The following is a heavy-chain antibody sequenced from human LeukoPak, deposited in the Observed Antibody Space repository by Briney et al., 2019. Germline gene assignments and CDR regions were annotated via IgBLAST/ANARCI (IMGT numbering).Heavy chain of an antibody. CDR2: IIPIFGTA. CDR1: GGTFSSYA. Sequence: SVKVSCKASGGTFSSYAISWVRQAPGQGLEWMGRIIPIFGTANYAQKFHGRVTITTDESTSTAYMELSSLRSEDTAVYYCARDGYSYDGWFDPWGQGTLVTVSS. J-gene: IGHJ5*02. D-gene: IGHD5-18*01. V-gene: IGHV1-69*05. CDR3: ARDGYSYDGWFDP.